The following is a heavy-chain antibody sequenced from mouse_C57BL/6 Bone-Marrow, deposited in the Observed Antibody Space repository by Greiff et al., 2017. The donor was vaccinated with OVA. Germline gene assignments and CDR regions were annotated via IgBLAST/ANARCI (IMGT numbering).Heavy chain of an antibody. D-gene: IGHD1-1*01. Sequence: VQLVESGAELARPGASVKLSCKASGYTFTSYGISWVKQRTGQGLEWIGEIYPRSGNTYYNEKFKGKATLTADKSSSTAYMELRSLTSEDSAVYFCARGRNYYGISRGFAYWGQGALVTVSA. V-gene: IGHV1-81*01. J-gene: IGHJ3*01. CDR3: ARGRNYYGISRGFAY. CDR1: GYTFTSYG. CDR2: IYPRSGNT.